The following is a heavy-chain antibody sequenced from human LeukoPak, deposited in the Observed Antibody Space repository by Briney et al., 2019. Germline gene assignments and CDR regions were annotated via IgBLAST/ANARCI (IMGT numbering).Heavy chain of an antibody. D-gene: IGHD5-12*01. Sequence: ASVKVSCKASGYTFTSYGISWVRQAPGQGLEWMGWISAYNGNTNYAQKLQGRVTMTTDTSTSTAYMELRGLRSDDTAVYYCARDPDAVYSGYDSDWFDPWGQGTLVTVSS. CDR1: GYTFTSYG. V-gene: IGHV1-18*04. CDR2: ISAYNGNT. CDR3: ARDPDAVYSGYDSDWFDP. J-gene: IGHJ5*02.